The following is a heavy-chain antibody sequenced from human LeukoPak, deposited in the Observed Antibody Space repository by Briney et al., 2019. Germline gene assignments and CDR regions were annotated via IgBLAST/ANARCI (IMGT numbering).Heavy chain of an antibody. Sequence: PSETLSLTCTVSGGSIRSAGYYWSWIRQHPGKGLEWIGYMYYSGSTYYNPSLKSRLTISVDTSKNQFSLKLNSVTPADTAVYYCGRVPRPRSSGWYGGPIDYWGQGTLVTVSS. CDR2: MYYSGST. J-gene: IGHJ4*02. CDR3: GRVPRPRSSGWYGGPIDY. CDR1: GGSIRSAGYY. V-gene: IGHV4-31*03. D-gene: IGHD6-19*01.